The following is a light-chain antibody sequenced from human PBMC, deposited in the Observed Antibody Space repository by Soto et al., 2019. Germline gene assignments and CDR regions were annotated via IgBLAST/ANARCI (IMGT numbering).Light chain of an antibody. CDR1: SSDVGRYNY. V-gene: IGLV2-11*01. J-gene: IGLJ1*01. CDR2: DVR. CDR3: CSYAGSYTYV. Sequence: QSVLTQPRSVSGSPGQSVTISCTGTSSDVGRYNYVSWYQQHPGTAPKLIISDVRERPSGVPDRFSGSKSGSTASLTISGLQAEDEGDYYCCSYAGSYTYVFGSGTKVTVL.